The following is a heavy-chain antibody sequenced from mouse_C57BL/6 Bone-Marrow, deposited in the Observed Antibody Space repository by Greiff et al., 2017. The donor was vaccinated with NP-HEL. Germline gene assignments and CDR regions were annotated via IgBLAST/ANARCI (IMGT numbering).Heavy chain of an antibody. CDR1: GFNIKDYY. J-gene: IGHJ1*03. Sequence: EVQGVESGAELVKPGASVKLSCTASGFNIKDYYMHWVKQRTEQGLEWIGRIDPEDGETKYAPKFQGKATITADTSSNTAYLQLSSLTSEDTAVYYCASPITTVVDWYFDVWGTGTTVTVSS. D-gene: IGHD1-1*01. V-gene: IGHV14-2*01. CDR2: IDPEDGET. CDR3: ASPITTVVDWYFDV.